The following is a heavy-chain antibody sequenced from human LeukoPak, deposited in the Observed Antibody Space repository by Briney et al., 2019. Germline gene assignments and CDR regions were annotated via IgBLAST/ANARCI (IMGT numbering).Heavy chain of an antibody. V-gene: IGHV1-8*01. J-gene: IGHJ4*02. CDR2: MNPNSGNT. CDR3: AKGRVGFLDKIDY. CDR1: GYTFTSYD. Sequence: ASVKVSCKASGYTFTSYDINWVRQATGQGLEWMGWMNPNSGNTGYAQKFQGRVTMTRNTSISTAYMGLSSLRSEDTAVYYCAKGRVGFLDKIDYWGQGTLVTVSS. D-gene: IGHD3/OR15-3a*01.